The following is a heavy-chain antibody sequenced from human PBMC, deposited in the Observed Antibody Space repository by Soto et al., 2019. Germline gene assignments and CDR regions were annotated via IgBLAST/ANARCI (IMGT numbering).Heavy chain of an antibody. CDR1: GGSFSGYY. D-gene: IGHD2-8*02. V-gene: IGHV4-59*01. CDR3: ARDTGGGWGWLDP. Sequence: SETLSLTCAVYGGSFSGYYWSWIRQPPGKGLEWIGHIYYTGTTNYNPSLKSRVTMSVDTSKNQFSLKLSSVTAADTAVYYCARDTGGGWGWLDPWGQGALVTVSS. J-gene: IGHJ5*02. CDR2: IYYTGTT.